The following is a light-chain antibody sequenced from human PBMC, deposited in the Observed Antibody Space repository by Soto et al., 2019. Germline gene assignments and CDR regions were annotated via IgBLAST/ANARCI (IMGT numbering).Light chain of an antibody. CDR3: ATWADSLKGVV. CDR1: SPNIGGNT. J-gene: IGLJ2*01. V-gene: IGLV1-44*01. Sequence: QSVLTQPPSASGTPGQRVTISCSGSSPNIGGNTVKWYQQVPGTAPKLLIHGDTLRPSVVPDRFSGSKSGTSASLAISGLQSEDEAEYYCATWADSLKGVVFGGGTKVTVL. CDR2: GDT.